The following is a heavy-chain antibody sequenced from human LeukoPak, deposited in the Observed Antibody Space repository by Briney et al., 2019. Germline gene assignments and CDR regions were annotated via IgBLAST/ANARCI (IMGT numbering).Heavy chain of an antibody. CDR3: ARDVWSTSWPVTWFDP. J-gene: IGHJ5*02. Sequence: GASVKVSCKTSGYIFSDYYLHWVRQAPGQGLEWMGWINPHSGVTKYAQKFQGRVTMTRDTSITTAYMELSRLTSDDTAVYYCARDVWSTSWPVTWFDPWGQGTLVTVSS. CDR1: GYIFSDYY. CDR2: INPHSGVT. V-gene: IGHV1-2*02. D-gene: IGHD6-13*01.